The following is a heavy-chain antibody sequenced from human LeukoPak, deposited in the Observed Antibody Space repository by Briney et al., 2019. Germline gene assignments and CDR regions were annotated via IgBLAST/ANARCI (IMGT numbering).Heavy chain of an antibody. V-gene: IGHV1-69*05. CDR2: IIPIFGTA. D-gene: IGHD2-2*01. CDR3: ARGPIVVVPAAITYFDY. CDR1: GGTFSSYA. Sequence: GASVKVSCKASGGTFSSYAISWVRQAPGQGLEWMGGIIPIFGTANYAQKFQGRVTITTDESTSTAYMELSSLRSKDTAVYYCARGPIVVVPAAITYFDYWGQGTLVTVSS. J-gene: IGHJ4*02.